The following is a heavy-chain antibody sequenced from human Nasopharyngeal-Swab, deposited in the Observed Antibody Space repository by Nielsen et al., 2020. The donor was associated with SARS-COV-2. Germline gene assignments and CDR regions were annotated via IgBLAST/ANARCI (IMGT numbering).Heavy chain of an antibody. J-gene: IGHJ4*02. CDR1: GFTFSNAW. CDR2: IRSKAYGGTT. V-gene: IGHV3-49*04. D-gene: IGHD1-1*01. CDR3: TRYLATGTTNFDY. Sequence: GESLKISCAASGFTFSNAWMSWVRQAPGKGLEWVGFIRSKAYGGTTEYAASVKGRFTISRDDSKSIAYLQMNSLKTEDTAVYYCTRYLATGTTNFDYWGQGTLVTVSS.